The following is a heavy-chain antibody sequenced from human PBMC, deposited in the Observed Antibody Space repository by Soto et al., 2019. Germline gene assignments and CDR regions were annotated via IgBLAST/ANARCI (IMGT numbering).Heavy chain of an antibody. CDR1: GFTVSSYH. V-gene: IGHV3-66*01. J-gene: IGHJ4*02. Sequence: EVQLVESGGGLVQPGGSLRLSCAASGFTVSSYHMSWVRQAPGKGLEWISVIYSAGSADFADSVKGRFTISRDNSKNTLYLQMSSLRAEDTAVYYCASVHSSSHHYFDYWGQGTLVTVSS. D-gene: IGHD6-13*01. CDR2: IYSAGSA. CDR3: ASVHSSSHHYFDY.